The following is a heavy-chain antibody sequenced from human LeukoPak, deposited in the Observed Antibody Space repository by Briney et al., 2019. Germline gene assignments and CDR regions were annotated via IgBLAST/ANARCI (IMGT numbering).Heavy chain of an antibody. Sequence: ASVKVSCKASGYTFTGYYMHWVRQAPGQGLEWMGRINPNSGGTNYAQKFQGRVTMTRDPSISTAYMELSRLRSDDTAVYYCARDYYDSSGYKYYFDYWGQGTLVTVSS. CDR2: INPNSGGT. D-gene: IGHD3-22*01. CDR1: GYTFTGYY. CDR3: ARDYYDSSGYKYYFDY. J-gene: IGHJ4*02. V-gene: IGHV1-2*06.